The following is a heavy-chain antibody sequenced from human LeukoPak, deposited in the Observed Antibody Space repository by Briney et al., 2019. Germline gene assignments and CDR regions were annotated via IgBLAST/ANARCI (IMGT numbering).Heavy chain of an antibody. CDR1: GGPISNHY. CDR3: AIDLYGGGYLEF. CDR2: IYYSGST. J-gene: IGHJ4*02. Sequence: SETLSLTCTVSGGPISNHYWSWIRQPPGKGLEWIGNIYYSGSTNYNPSLKSRVTISIDTSKNNFSLKLNSVTAADTAVYFCAIDLYGGGYLEFWGQGNLVTVSS. D-gene: IGHD3-22*01. V-gene: IGHV4-59*11.